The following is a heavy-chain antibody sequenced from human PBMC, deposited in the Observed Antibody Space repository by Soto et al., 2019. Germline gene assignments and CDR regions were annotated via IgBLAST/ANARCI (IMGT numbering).Heavy chain of an antibody. CDR3: AREGRIAVDGSGFDY. J-gene: IGHJ4*02. V-gene: IGHV1-46*01. D-gene: IGHD6-19*01. CDR1: GYTFTSYY. CDR2: INPSGGST. Sequence: ASVKVSCKASGYTFTSYYMHWVRQAPGQGLEWMGIINPSGGSTSYAQKFQGRVTMTRDTSTSTVYMELSSLRSEDTAVYYCAREGRIAVDGSGFDYWGKGTLVIVSS.